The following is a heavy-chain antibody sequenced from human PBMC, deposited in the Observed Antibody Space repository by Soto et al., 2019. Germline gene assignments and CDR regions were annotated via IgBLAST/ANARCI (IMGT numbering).Heavy chain of an antibody. CDR1: GGSISSGYYY. Sequence: QVQLQESGPGLVKPSQTLSLTCSVSGGSISSGYYYWSWIRQPPGKGLEWIGNIYYSGNTYDNPSIKSRLIISIDTSKHQFSLMVGCVTAAATGVYYCASSSPYGMDAWGQGTTVTVSS. CDR2: IYYSGNT. CDR3: ASSSPYGMDA. J-gene: IGHJ6*02. V-gene: IGHV4-30-4*01.